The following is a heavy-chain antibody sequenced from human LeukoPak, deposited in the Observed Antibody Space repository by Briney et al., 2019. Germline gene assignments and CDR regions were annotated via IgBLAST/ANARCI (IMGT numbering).Heavy chain of an antibody. CDR3: AKVMTRTMVRGVPPSDY. CDR1: GFTFSSYA. J-gene: IGHJ4*02. CDR2: ISGSGGST. Sequence: TGGSLRLSCAASGFTFSSYAMSWVRQAPGKGLEWVSAISGSGGSTYYADSVKGRFTISRDNSKNTLYLQMNSLRAEDTAVYYCAKVMTRTMVRGVPPSDYWGQGTLVTVS. D-gene: IGHD3-10*01. V-gene: IGHV3-23*01.